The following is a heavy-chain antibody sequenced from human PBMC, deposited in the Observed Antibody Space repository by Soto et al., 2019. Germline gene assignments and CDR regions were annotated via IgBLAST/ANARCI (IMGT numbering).Heavy chain of an antibody. V-gene: IGHV3-49*03. D-gene: IGHD6-13*01. CDR2: IRSKAYGGTT. CDR3: TRVSDRIAAAASGFDY. Sequence: GGSLRLSCTASGFTFGDYAMSWFRQAPGKGLEWVGFIRSKAYGGTTKYAASVKGRFTISRDDSKSIAYLQMNSLKTEDTAVYYCTRVSDRIAAAASGFDYWGQGTLVTVSS. CDR1: GFTFGDYA. J-gene: IGHJ4*02.